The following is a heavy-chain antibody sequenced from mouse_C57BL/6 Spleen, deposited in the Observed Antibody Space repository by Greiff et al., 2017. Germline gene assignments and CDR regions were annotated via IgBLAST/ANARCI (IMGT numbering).Heavy chain of an antibody. J-gene: IGHJ2*01. V-gene: IGHV1-63*01. CDR3: ARLTGRWYFDY. CDR1: GYTFTNYW. D-gene: IGHD4-1*01. CDR2: IYPGGGYT. Sequence: QVQLQQSGAELVRPGTSVKMSCQASGYTFTNYWIGWAKQRPGHGLEWVRDIYPGGGYTNYNEKFKGKATLTADKSPRTAYMQFSSLTSEDSAIYYCARLTGRWYFDYWGQGTTLTVSS.